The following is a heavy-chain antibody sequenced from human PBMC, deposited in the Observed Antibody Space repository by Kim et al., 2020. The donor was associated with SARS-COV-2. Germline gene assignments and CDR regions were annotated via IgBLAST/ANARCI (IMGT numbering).Heavy chain of an antibody. V-gene: IGHV1-69*13. CDR3: ARDQGSYGDYSDYYYYYGMDV. D-gene: IGHD4-17*01. J-gene: IGHJ6*02. CDR2: IIPIFGTA. Sequence: SVKVSCKASGGTFSSYAISWVRQAPGQGLEWMGGIIPIFGTANYAQKFQGRVTITADESTSTAYMELSSLRSEDTAVYYCARDQGSYGDYSDYYYYYGMDVWGQGTTVTVSS. CDR1: GGTFSSYA.